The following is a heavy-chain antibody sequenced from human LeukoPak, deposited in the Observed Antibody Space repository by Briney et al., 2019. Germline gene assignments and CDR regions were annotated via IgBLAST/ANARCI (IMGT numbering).Heavy chain of an antibody. CDR3: AKDVGDFWSVARYYFDY. Sequence: GGSLRLSCAASGFTFSSYGMHWVRQAPGKGLEWVAVISYDGSNKYYADSVKGRFTISRDNSKNTLYLQVNSLRAEDTAVYYCAKDVGDFWSVARYYFDYWAREPWSPSPQ. V-gene: IGHV3-30*18. D-gene: IGHD3-3*01. CDR1: GFTFSSYG. J-gene: IGHJ4*02. CDR2: ISYDGSNK.